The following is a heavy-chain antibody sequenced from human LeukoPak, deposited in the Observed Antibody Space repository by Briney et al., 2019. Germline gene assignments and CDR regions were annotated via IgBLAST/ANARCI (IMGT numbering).Heavy chain of an antibody. V-gene: IGHV1-46*01. D-gene: IGHD3-9*01. J-gene: IGHJ4*02. Sequence: ASVKVSCKASGYTFTSSYMHWVRQAPGQGLEWMGIINPSGGSTSYAQKFQGRVTMTRDMSTSTVYMELSSLRSEDTAVYYCAREYYDFLTLHYYFDYWGQGTLVTVSS. CDR3: AREYYDFLTLHYYFDY. CDR2: INPSGGST. CDR1: GYTFTSSY.